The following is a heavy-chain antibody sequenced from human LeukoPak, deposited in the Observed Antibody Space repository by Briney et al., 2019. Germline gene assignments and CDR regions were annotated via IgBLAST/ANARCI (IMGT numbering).Heavy chain of an antibody. CDR3: AREYYYDSSGYYQGAFDY. J-gene: IGHJ4*02. D-gene: IGHD3-22*01. CDR2: IYTSGST. CDR1: GGSISSGSYY. V-gene: IGHV4-61*02. Sequence: KPSQTLSLTCTVSGGSISSGSYYWSWIRQPAGKGLDWIGRIYTSGSTNYNPSLKSRVTISVDTSKNQFSLKLSSVTAADTAVYYCAREYYYDSSGYYQGAFDYWGQGTLVTVSS.